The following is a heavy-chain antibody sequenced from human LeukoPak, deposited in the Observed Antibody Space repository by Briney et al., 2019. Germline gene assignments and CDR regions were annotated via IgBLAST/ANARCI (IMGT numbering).Heavy chain of an antibody. CDR1: GGSFSGYY. CDR2: INHSGST. V-gene: IGHV4-34*01. Sequence: SETLSLTCAVYGGSFSGYYWSWIRQPPRKGLQWIGQINHSGSTNYNPSLKSRVIISVDTSKNQFSLKLSSVTAADTAVYYCARSRDTAMPTDYWGQGTLVTVSS. J-gene: IGHJ4*02. CDR3: ARSRDTAMPTDY. D-gene: IGHD5-18*01.